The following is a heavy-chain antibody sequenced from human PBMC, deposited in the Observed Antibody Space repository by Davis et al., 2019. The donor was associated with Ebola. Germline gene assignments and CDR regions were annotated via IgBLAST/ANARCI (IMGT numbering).Heavy chain of an antibody. CDR1: GFTFSSYS. CDR2: INQDGTEQ. Sequence: GESLKISCAASGFTFSSYSMSWVRQAPGKGLEWVGSINQDGTEQHYVDSVKGRFTISRDNAKNSMYLQMNNLRPDDTAVYYCAIEDFWRFAYWGQGTLVTVSS. V-gene: IGHV3-7*03. J-gene: IGHJ4*02. CDR3: AIEDFWRFAY. D-gene: IGHD3-3*01.